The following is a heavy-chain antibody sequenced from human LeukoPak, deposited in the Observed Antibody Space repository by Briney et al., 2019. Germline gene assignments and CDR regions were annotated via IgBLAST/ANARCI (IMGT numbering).Heavy chain of an antibody. J-gene: IGHJ5*02. D-gene: IGHD2-2*01. CDR1: GFTFSSYA. Sequence: GRSLRLSCAASGFTFSSYAMHWVRQAPGKGLEWVAVISYDGSNKYYADSVKGRFTISRDNSKNTLYLQMNSLRAEDTAVYYCATAVGYQLLSGFDPWGQGTLVTVSS. CDR3: ATAVGYQLLSGFDP. V-gene: IGHV3-30*01. CDR2: ISYDGSNK.